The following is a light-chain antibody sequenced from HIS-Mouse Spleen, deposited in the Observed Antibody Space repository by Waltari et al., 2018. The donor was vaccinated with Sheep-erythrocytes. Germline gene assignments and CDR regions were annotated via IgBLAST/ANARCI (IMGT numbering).Light chain of an antibody. V-gene: IGLV2-23*01. Sequence: QSALTQPASVSGSPGQSITISFTGTSSDVGSYKLVSWYQQHPGKAPQLMIYEGSKGPSGVSNRFTGSKSGNTASLTISVLQAEDEGDYYCCSYAGSSTPWVFGGGTKLTVL. CDR1: SSDVGSYKL. J-gene: IGLJ3*02. CDR3: CSYAGSSTPWV. CDR2: EGS.